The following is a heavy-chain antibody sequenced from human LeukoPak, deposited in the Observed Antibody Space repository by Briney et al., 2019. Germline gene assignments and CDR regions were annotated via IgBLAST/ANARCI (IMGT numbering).Heavy chain of an antibody. CDR2: IGSTGGST. J-gene: IGHJ4*02. CDR3: ARVFYDSSAYYYDY. D-gene: IGHD3-22*01. CDR1: GFTFSSYA. Sequence: PGGSLRLSCAASGFTFSSYAMHWVRQAPGKGLEYVSAIGSTGGSTYYANSVKVRFTISRDNSKNTLFLQMGGLRAEDMAVYYCARVFYDSSAYYYDYWGQGTLVTVSS. V-gene: IGHV3-64*01.